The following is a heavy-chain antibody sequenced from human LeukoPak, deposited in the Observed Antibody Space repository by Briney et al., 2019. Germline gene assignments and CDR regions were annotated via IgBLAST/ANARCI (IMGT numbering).Heavy chain of an antibody. J-gene: IGHJ4*02. CDR3: ARAYGDPNFDY. CDR1: GFTLSSYS. V-gene: IGHV3-21*01. D-gene: IGHD4-17*01. Sequence: GGSLRLSCAASGFTLSSYSMNWVRQAPGKGLEWVSSISSSSSYIYYADSVKGRFTIPRDNAKNSLYLQMNSLRAEDTAVYYCARAYGDPNFDYWGQGTLVTVSS. CDR2: ISSSSSYI.